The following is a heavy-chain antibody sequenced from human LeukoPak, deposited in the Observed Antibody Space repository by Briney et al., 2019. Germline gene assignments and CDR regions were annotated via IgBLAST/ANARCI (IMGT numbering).Heavy chain of an antibody. CDR2: IYYSGST. CDR1: GGSISSSGSY. J-gene: IGHJ4*02. Sequence: SETLSLTCTVSGGSISSSGSYWGWIRQPPGKGLEWIGSIYYSGSTYYNPSLRSRLTISVDTSKNQFSLKLTSVTAADTAVYFCAGRLDTSGFDYWGQGTLVTVSS. D-gene: IGHD6-19*01. CDR3: AGRLDTSGFDY. V-gene: IGHV4-39*01.